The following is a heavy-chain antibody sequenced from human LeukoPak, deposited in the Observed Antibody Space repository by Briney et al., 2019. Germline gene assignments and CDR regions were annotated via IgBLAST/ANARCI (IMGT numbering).Heavy chain of an antibody. D-gene: IGHD3-3*01. CDR3: ASHYYDFRSGYYRHFDY. CDR1: DGSISSSSYY. Sequence: SETLSLTCIVSDGSISSSSYYWGWIRQPPGKGLEWIGSNYYSGSTYYNPSLKSRVTISVDTSKSQFSLKLNSVTAADTAVYYCASHYYDFRSGYYRHFDYWGQGTLVTVSS. J-gene: IGHJ4*02. CDR2: NYYSGST. V-gene: IGHV4-39*01.